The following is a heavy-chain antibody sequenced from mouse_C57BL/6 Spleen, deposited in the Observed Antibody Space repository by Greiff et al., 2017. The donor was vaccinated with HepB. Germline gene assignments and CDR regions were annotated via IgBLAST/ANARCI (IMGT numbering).Heavy chain of an antibody. V-gene: IGHV1-54*01. J-gene: IGHJ4*01. CDR1: GYAFTNYL. D-gene: IGHD2-4*01. CDR2: INPGSGGT. CDR3: ARSGYYDYDVGAMDY. Sequence: QVQLQQSGAELVRPGTSVKVSCKASGYAFTNYLIEWVKQRPGQGLEWIGVINPGSGGTNYNEKFKGKATLTADKSSSTAYMPLSSLTSEYSSVYFCARSGYYDYDVGAMDYWGQGTSVTVSS.